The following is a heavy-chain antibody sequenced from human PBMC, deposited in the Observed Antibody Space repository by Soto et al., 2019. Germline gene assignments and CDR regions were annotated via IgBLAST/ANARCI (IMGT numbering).Heavy chain of an antibody. V-gene: IGHV1-69*13. D-gene: IGHD6-19*01. Sequence: SVKVSCKASGGTFSSDAVSWVRQAPGQGLEWMGGLIPILGTTHYAQKFQGRVTITADESTNTAYMELSRLRSDDTAVYYCARASGYVSGWYHDYWGQGTRVTVSS. CDR2: LIPILGTT. CDR1: GGTFSSDA. CDR3: ARASGYVSGWYHDY. J-gene: IGHJ4*02.